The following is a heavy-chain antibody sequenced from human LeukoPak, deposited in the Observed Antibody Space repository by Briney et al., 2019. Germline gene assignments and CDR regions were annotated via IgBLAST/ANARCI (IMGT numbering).Heavy chain of an antibody. D-gene: IGHD6-6*01. CDR1: VLTFTRYY. J-gene: IGHJ6*03. CDR2: INPRGGST. V-gene: IGHV1-46*01. Sequence: VSFQASVLTFTRYYMDWVGQASGQGMDWMGIINPRGGSTSYAQKIQGRVTMTRDMSTSTVYMELSSLRSEDTAVYYCASHSSSSVFSYMDVWGKGTTVTVSS. CDR3: ASHSSSSVFSYMDV.